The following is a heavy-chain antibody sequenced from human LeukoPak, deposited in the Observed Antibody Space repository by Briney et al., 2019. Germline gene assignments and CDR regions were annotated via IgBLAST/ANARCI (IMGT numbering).Heavy chain of an antibody. Sequence: ASVKVSCKASGYTFTSYAMRWVRQAPGQRLEWMGWINAGNGNTKYSQKFQGRVTITRDTSASTAYMELSSLRSEDTAVYYCARELLSIAVAGTKYFDYWGQGTLVTVSS. CDR1: GYTFTSYA. D-gene: IGHD6-19*01. CDR3: ARELLSIAVAGTKYFDY. J-gene: IGHJ4*02. V-gene: IGHV1-3*01. CDR2: INAGNGNT.